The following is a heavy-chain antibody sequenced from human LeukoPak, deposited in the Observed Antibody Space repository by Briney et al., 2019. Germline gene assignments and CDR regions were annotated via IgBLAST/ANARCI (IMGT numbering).Heavy chain of an antibody. CDR1: GGSISSSSYY. Sequence: KPSETLSLTCTVSGGSISSSSYYWGWIRQPPGKGLEWIGSIYYSGSTYYNPSLKSRVTISVDTSKNQFSLKLSSVTAADTAVYYCARDVGYCSGGSCSVSWFDPWGQGTLVTVSS. J-gene: IGHJ5*02. D-gene: IGHD2-15*01. V-gene: IGHV4-39*07. CDR2: IYYSGST. CDR3: ARDVGYCSGGSCSVSWFDP.